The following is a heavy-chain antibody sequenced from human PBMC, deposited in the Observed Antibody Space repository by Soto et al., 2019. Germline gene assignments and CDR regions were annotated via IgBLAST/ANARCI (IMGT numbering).Heavy chain of an antibody. Sequence: GASVKVSCKASGYTFTSYGISWVRQAPGQGLEWMGWISAYNGNTNYVQKVQGRVTMTTDTSTSTAYMELRSLRSDDTAVYYFARAPKQLVHWFDPWGQGTLVTVSS. J-gene: IGHJ5*02. D-gene: IGHD6-6*01. CDR1: GYTFTSYG. V-gene: IGHV1-18*01. CDR3: ARAPKQLVHWFDP. CDR2: ISAYNGNT.